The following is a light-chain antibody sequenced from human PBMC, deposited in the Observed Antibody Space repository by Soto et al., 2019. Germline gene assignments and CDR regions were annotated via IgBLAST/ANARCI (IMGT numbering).Light chain of an antibody. CDR2: GTI. J-gene: IGKJ1*01. V-gene: IGKV3-20*01. Sequence: EIVLTQSPGTLSLSPGERASLSCSASQSITSSYLAWYQQKPGQAPRLLISGTISRATGIPDRFTGSGSGTDFTLTISRLEPEDFAVYYCQQYVSPCWTFGQGTKVEIK. CDR3: QQYVSPCWT. CDR1: QSITSSY.